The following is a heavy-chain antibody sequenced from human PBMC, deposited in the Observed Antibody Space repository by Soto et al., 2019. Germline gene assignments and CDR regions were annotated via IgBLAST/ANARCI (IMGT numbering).Heavy chain of an antibody. Sequence: PGESLKISCKGSGYSFTSYWISWVRQMPGKGLEWMGRIDPSDSYTNYSPSFQGHVTISADKSISTAYLQWSSLKASDTAMYYCARPESCDFWSGCYGMDVWGQGTTVTVSS. V-gene: IGHV5-10-1*01. J-gene: IGHJ6*02. CDR1: GYSFTSYW. D-gene: IGHD3-3*01. CDR2: IDPSDSYT. CDR3: ARPESCDFWSGCYGMDV.